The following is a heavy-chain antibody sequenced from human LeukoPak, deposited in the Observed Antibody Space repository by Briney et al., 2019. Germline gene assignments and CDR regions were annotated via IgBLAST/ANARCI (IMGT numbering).Heavy chain of an antibody. J-gene: IGHJ4*02. V-gene: IGHV4-30-2*01. CDR2: IYHSGST. CDR1: GGSISSGGYS. D-gene: IGHD2-21*02. CDR3: ARVSGYCGGDCYFDY. Sequence: PSQTLSLTCAVSGGSISSGGYSWSWIRQPPGKGLEWIGYIYHSGSTYYNPSLKSRVTISVGRSKNQFSLKLSSVTAADTAVYYCARVSGYCGGDCYFDYWGQGTLVTVSS.